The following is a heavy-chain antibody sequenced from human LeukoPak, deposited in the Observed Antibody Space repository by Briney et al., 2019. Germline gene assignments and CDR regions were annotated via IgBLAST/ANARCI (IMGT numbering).Heavy chain of an antibody. D-gene: IGHD6-6*01. CDR2: INPNSGGT. Sequence: ASVKVSCKASGYTFTGYYMHWVRQAPGQGPEWMGRINPNSGGTNYAQKFQGRVTMTRDTSISTAYMELSRLRSDDTAVYYCAREDYSSSSAVDPWGQGTLVTVSS. J-gene: IGHJ5*02. CDR3: AREDYSSSSAVDP. V-gene: IGHV1-2*06. CDR1: GYTFTGYY.